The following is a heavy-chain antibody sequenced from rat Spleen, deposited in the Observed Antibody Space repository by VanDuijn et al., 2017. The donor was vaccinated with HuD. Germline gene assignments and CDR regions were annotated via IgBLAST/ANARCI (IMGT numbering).Heavy chain of an antibody. D-gene: IGHD1-7*01. CDR2: ISTGGGST. J-gene: IGHJ3*01. CDR3: AKDTMGRFAY. V-gene: IGHV5-27*01. Sequence: EVQLVESGGGLVQPGRSMKLSCAASGFTFSNYYMAWVRQAPTKGLEWVAYISTGGGSTYYRDSVKGRFTISRDNAKNTLYLQMDSLRSEDTATYYCAKDTMGRFAYWGQGTLVTVSS. CDR1: GFTFSNYY.